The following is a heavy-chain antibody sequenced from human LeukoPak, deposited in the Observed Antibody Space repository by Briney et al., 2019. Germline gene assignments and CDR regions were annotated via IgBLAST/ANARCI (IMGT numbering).Heavy chain of an antibody. CDR2: INHSGST. D-gene: IGHD2-15*01. J-gene: IGHJ4*02. V-gene: IGHV4-34*01. CDR1: GGSFSGYY. CDR3: ARVGTMTPREGMEVVAAKDGSSKGGQGSLDY. Sequence: SETLSLTCAVYGGSFSGYYWSWIRQPPGKGLEWIGEINHSGSTNYNPSLKSRVTISVDTSKNQFSLKLSSVTAADTAVYYCARVGTMTPREGMEVVAAKDGSSKGGQGSLDYWGQGTLVTVSS.